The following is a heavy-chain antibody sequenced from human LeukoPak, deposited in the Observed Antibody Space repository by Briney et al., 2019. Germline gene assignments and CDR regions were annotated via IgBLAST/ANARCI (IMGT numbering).Heavy chain of an antibody. V-gene: IGHV4-61*01. Sequence: SETLSLTCTVSGGSVSTDSYYWSWIRQPPGKGLEWIGYIHYTGTTNYNPSLKSRVTISADTSKSQFSLKLSSVTAADTAVYYCARREGFFDYWGQGTPVTVSS. CDR3: ARREGFFDY. J-gene: IGHJ4*02. CDR2: IHYTGTT. CDR1: GGSVSTDSYY.